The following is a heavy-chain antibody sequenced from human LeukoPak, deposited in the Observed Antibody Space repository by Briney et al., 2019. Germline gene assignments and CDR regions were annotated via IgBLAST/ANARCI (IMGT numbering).Heavy chain of an antibody. CDR2: INPSGGST. J-gene: IGHJ4*02. V-gene: IGHV1-46*01. D-gene: IGHD6-25*01. CDR3: ARVGQRHPVPYYFDY. CDR1: GYTFTSYY. Sequence: GASVKVSCKASGYTFTSYYMHWVRQAPGQGLEWMGIINPSGGSTSYAQKFQGRVTMTRDMSTSTVYMELSSLRSEDTAVYHCARVGQRHPVPYYFDYWGQGTLVTVSS.